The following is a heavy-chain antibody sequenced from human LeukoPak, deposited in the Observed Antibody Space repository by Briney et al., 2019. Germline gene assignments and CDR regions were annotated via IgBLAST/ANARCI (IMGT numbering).Heavy chain of an antibody. CDR2: IYYSGST. J-gene: IGHJ5*02. Sequence: SETLSLTCTVSGGSISSGGYYWSWIRQPPGKGLEWIGYIYYSGSTNYNPSLKSRVTISVDTSKNQFSLKLSSVTAADTAVYYCARQMTTVSWSWFDPWGQGTLVTVSS. CDR1: GGSISSGGYY. V-gene: IGHV4-61*08. CDR3: ARQMTTVSWSWFDP. D-gene: IGHD4-11*01.